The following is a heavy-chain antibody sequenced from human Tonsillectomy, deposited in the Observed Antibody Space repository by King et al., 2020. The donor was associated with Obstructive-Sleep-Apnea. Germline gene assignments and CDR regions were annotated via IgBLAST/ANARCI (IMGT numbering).Heavy chain of an antibody. J-gene: IGHJ3*02. CDR2: FDPENGES. V-gene: IGHV1-24*01. CDR3: VTLGAVAGSGDAFDI. CDR1: GYTLTELS. Sequence: QLVQSGAEVKKPGASVKVSCQVSGYTLTELSMHWVRQTPGKGLEWMGGFDPENGESIYAQKFQGRVTMTEDTSTDTAYMELSSLRSEDTAVYYCVTLGAVAGSGDAFDIWGQGTMVTVSS. D-gene: IGHD6-19*01.